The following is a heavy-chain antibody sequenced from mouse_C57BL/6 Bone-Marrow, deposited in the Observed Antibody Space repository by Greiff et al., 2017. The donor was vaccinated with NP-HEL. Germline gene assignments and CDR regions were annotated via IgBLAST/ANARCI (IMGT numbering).Heavy chain of an antibody. CDR3: AREVGDWFAY. J-gene: IGHJ3*01. Sequence: VQLQQSGPVLVKPGASVKMSCKASGYTFTDYYMNWVKQSHGKSLEWIGVINPYNGGTSYNQKFKGKATLTVDKSSSTAYMELNSLTSEDSAVYYCAREVGDWFAYWGQGTLVTVSA. CDR1: GYTFTDYY. CDR2: INPYNGGT. V-gene: IGHV1-19*01. D-gene: IGHD1-1*02.